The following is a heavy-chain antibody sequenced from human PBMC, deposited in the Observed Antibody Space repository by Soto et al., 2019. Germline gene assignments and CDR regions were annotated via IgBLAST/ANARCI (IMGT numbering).Heavy chain of an antibody. CDR2: IKQDGSEK. J-gene: IGHJ4*02. Sequence: EVQLVESGGGLVQPGGSLRLSCAASGFTFSSYWMSWVRQAPGKGLEWVANIKQDGSEKYYVDSVKGRFTISRDNAKNSLYLQMNSLRAEDTAVYYCARDRTEYRFSGWFYYWGQGTLVTVSS. D-gene: IGHD3-22*01. CDR3: ARDRTEYRFSGWFYY. V-gene: IGHV3-7*01. CDR1: GFTFSSYW.